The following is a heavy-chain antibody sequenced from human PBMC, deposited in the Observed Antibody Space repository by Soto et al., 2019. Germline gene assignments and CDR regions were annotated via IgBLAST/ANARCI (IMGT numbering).Heavy chain of an antibody. J-gene: IGHJ4*02. CDR3: AADRTYCGGGCFVD. CDR1: RFTFTSSA. D-gene: IGHD2-21*02. V-gene: IGHV1-58*01. Sequence: QMQLVQSGPEVKKPGTSVKVSCKASRFTFTSSAVQWVRQARGQRLEWIGWIVDGSGNTKYAQKFQQRVTVTRDMSISTVYMEPRSQRSEDTAVYYCAADRTYCGGGCFVDWGQGTLVTVSS. CDR2: IVDGSGNT.